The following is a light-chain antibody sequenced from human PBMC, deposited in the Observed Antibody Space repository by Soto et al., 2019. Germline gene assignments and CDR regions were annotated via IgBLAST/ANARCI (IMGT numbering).Light chain of an antibody. CDR2: EAT. V-gene: IGLV2-14*01. CDR1: RSDIGASSS. Sequence: QTVLTQPASVSGSPGQSITISCAGTRSDIGASSSVSWYQHLPGRSPTLIIYEATNRPSGVSERFSGSKAGDTASLTISGLQADDESEYFCISYKTDDTFVFGGGTKVTVL. CDR3: ISYKTDDTFV. J-gene: IGLJ1*01.